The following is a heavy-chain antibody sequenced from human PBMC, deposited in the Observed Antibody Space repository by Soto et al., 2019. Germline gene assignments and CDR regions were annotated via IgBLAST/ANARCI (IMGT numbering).Heavy chain of an antibody. V-gene: IGHV3-11*06. CDR1: GFTFTDYH. J-gene: IGHJ4*02. Sequence: GGSLRLSCEASGFTFTDYHMSWIRQAPGKGLEWVALISETGSHTAYAESVKGRFTISRDNTRPSVFLQMNSLRSDDTAVYFCARSLRATSPLTFWGQGTPVTVSS. D-gene: IGHD7-27*01. CDR2: ISETGSHT. CDR3: ARSLRATSPLTF.